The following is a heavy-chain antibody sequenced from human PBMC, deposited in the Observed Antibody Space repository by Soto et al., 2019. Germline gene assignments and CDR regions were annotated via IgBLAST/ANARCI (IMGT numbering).Heavy chain of an antibody. CDR2: ISYDGSNK. CDR3: ANDDSSEDFDY. J-gene: IGHJ4*02. V-gene: IGHV3-30*18. CDR1: GFTFSSYG. Sequence: HPGGSLRLSCAASGFTFSSYGMHWVRQAPGKGLEWVAVISYDGSNKYYADSVKGRFTISRDDSKNTLYLQMNSLRAEDTAVYYCANDDSSEDFDYWGQGTLVTVSS. D-gene: IGHD3-22*01.